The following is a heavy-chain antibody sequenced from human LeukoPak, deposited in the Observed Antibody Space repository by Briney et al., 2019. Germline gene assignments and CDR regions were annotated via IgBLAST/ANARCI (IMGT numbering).Heavy chain of an antibody. D-gene: IGHD2-2*01. J-gene: IGHJ5*02. CDR1: GYTFTSYG. Sequence: GASVKVSCKASGYTFTSYGISWVRQAPGQGLEWMGWISAYNGNTNYAQKLQGRVTMTTDTSTSTAYMELRSLRSDDTAVYYCARVVVPAASHRSWFDPWGQGTLVTVSS. CDR2: ISAYNGNT. V-gene: IGHV1-18*01. CDR3: ARVVVPAASHRSWFDP.